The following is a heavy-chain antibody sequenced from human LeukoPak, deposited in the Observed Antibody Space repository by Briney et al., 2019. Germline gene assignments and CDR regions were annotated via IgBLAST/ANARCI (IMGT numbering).Heavy chain of an antibody. CDR2: INPSGGTT. D-gene: IGHD3-16*01. CDR1: GYTFTSYY. J-gene: IGHJ3*02. Sequence: ASVKVSCKASGYTFTSYYMHWVRQAPGQGLEWMGIINPSGGTTSYAQKFQGRVSMTRDTSTSTVYMEVSSLRSEDTAVYYCARDNRGERTPGWGYGGFDIWGQGTMVSVSS. V-gene: IGHV1-46*01. CDR3: ARDNRGERTPGWGYGGFDI.